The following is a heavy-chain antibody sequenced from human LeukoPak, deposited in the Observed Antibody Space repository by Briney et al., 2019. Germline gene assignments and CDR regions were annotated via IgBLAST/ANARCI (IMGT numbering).Heavy chain of an antibody. V-gene: IGHV1-18*01. CDR1: GYTFTSYG. CDR3: ARGLERRTPKLFDY. J-gene: IGHJ4*02. CDR2: ISAYNGNT. D-gene: IGHD1-1*01. Sequence: ASVRVSCKASGYTFTSYGISWVRQAPGQGLEWMGWISAYNGNTNYAQKLQGRVTMTTDTSTSTAYMELRSLRSDDTAVYYCARGLERRTPKLFDYWGQGTLVTVSS.